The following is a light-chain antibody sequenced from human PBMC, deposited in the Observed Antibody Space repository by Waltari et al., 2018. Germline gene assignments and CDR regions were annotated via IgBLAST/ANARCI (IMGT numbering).Light chain of an antibody. CDR1: QSVGRS. CDR3: QHYVRLPAT. CDR2: GAS. J-gene: IGKJ1*01. V-gene: IGKV3-20*01. Sequence: IVLTQSPGTLSLSPGDRATLSCRARQSVGRSFAWDQQQPGQAPKLLIYGASTRATGIPDRFTGSGSGTDFSLTISSLEPEDFAIYFCQHYVRLPATFGQGTKVEIK.